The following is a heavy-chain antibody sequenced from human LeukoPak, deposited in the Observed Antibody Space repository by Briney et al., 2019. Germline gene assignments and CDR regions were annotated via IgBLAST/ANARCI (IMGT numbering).Heavy chain of an antibody. Sequence: GRSLRLSCAASGFTFDDYAMHWVRQAPGKGLEGVSGISWNSGSIGYADSVKGRFTISRDNAKNSLYLQMNSLRAEDMALYYCAKSPEWELRSDWYFDLWGRGTLVTVSS. CDR3: AKSPEWELRSDWYFDL. CDR1: GFTFDDYA. V-gene: IGHV3-9*03. D-gene: IGHD1-26*01. CDR2: ISWNSGSI. J-gene: IGHJ2*01.